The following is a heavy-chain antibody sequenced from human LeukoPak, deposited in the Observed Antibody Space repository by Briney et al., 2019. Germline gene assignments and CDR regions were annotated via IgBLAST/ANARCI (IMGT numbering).Heavy chain of an antibody. J-gene: IGHJ4*02. D-gene: IGHD3-22*01. Sequence: PGGSLRLSCAASRLTFSTYGMGWVRQAPGKGLEWVSSISGSGGSTNYADSVKGRFTISRDNSKNTLYLQMNSLRDEDTAVYYCAKSSYYDSSGYYREYYFDFWGQGTLVTVSS. CDR1: RLTFSTYG. CDR2: ISGSGGST. V-gene: IGHV3-23*01. CDR3: AKSSYYDSSGYYREYYFDF.